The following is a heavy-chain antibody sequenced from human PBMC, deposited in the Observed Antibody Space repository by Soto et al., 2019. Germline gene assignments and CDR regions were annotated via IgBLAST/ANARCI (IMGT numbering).Heavy chain of an antibody. CDR2: ISYDGSNK. Sequence: QVQLVESGGGVVQPGRSLRLSCAASGFTFSSYGMHWVRQAPGKGLEWVAVISYDGSNKYYADSVKGRFTISRDNSKNTLYLQMNSLRAEDTAVDYCAKEVRYGSGNYYYYYGMDVWGQGTTVTVSS. D-gene: IGHD3-10*01. CDR3: AKEVRYGSGNYYYYYGMDV. V-gene: IGHV3-30*18. CDR1: GFTFSSYG. J-gene: IGHJ6*02.